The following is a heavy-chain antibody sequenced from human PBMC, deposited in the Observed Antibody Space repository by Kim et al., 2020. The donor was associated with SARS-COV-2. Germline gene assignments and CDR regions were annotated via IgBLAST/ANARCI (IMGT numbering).Heavy chain of an antibody. V-gene: IGHV3-23*01. CDR3: ARGRYGSGAYLSVGDY. Sequence: DDVKGRFTISRDNAQNTLFLQMSSLRPEDTAIDYCARGRYGSGAYLSVGDYWGPGTLVTVSS. D-gene: IGHD3-10*01. J-gene: IGHJ4*02.